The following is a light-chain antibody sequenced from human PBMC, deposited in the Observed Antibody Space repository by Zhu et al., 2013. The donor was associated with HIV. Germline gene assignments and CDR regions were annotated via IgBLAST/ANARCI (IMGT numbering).Light chain of an antibody. V-gene: IGKV3-15*01. Sequence: EVVMTQSPVTLSVSPGERVTLSCRASQTVRDNLAWYQQKLGQAPRLLIYVASTRATGIPARFSGSGSGTEFTLTISSLQSEDFATYYCLQYRHWPYTFGQGTKLEIK. J-gene: IGKJ2*01. CDR3: LQYRHWPYT. CDR2: VAS. CDR1: QTVRDN.